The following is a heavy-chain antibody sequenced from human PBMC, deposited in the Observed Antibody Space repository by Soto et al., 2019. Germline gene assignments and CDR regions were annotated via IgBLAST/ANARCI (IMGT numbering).Heavy chain of an antibody. CDR2: ISWNSGSI. CDR1: GFTFSSYS. CDR3: AKDKNDILTGYYDY. Sequence: GGSLRLSCAASGFTFSSYSMNWVRQAPGKGLEWVSYISWNSGSIGYADSVKGRFTISRDNAKNSLYLQMNSLRAEDTALYYCAKDKNDILTGYYDYWGQGTLVTVSS. V-gene: IGHV3-48*04. J-gene: IGHJ4*02. D-gene: IGHD3-9*01.